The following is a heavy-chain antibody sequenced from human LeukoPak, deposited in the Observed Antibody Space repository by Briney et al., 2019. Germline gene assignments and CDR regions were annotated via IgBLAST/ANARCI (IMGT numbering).Heavy chain of an antibody. J-gene: IGHJ5*02. CDR2: MNPYSGNT. CDR1: GYTFTSYD. V-gene: IGHV1-8*01. D-gene: IGHD2-2*01. CDR3: ARRVPPGRVVPAASNWFDP. Sequence: ASVKVSCKASGYTFTSYDINWVRQATGLGLEWMGWMNPYSGNTGYAQKFQGRVTMTRNTSISTAYMELSSLRSEDTAVYYCARRVPPGRVVPAASNWFDPWGQGTLVTVSS.